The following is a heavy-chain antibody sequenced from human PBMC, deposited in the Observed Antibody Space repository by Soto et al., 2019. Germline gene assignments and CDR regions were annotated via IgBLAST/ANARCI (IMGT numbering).Heavy chain of an antibody. J-gene: IGHJ5*02. CDR1: GYTFTSYY. CDR3: VRDQSSGWFDP. CDR2: INPSGGST. V-gene: IGHV1-46*01. D-gene: IGHD6-25*01. Sequence: QVQLVQSGAEVKKPGASVKVSCKASGYTFTSYYMHWVRQAPGQGLEWMGIINPSGGSTSYAQKFQGRVTMTRDTSTSTVYMELSSLRSEDTAVYYCVRDQSSGWFDPWGQGTLVTVSS.